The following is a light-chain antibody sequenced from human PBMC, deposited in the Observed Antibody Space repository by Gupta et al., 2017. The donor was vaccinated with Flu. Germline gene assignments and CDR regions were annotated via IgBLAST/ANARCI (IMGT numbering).Light chain of an antibody. CDR1: QSVSTY. CDR3: QKRSNWPPYT. CDR2: DAS. J-gene: IGKJ2*01. V-gene: IGKV3-11*01. Sequence: EIELTQSPATLSLSPGERATLPCRASQSVSTYLAWYHKKPGLAPRLLIYDASNRATGIPARFSGSGSGTNFTLTISSLEPEDFAVYYCQKRSNWPPYTLGQGTRMEI.